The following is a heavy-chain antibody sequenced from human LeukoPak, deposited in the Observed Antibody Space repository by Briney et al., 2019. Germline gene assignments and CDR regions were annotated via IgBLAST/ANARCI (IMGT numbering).Heavy chain of an antibody. Sequence: GGSLRLSCAASGFTFSSYGMHWVRQAPGKGLEWVAFIRFDVSNKYYADSVKGRFTISRDNAKNSLYLQMNSLSAEDTAVYYCARAQKYSYDAFDIWGQGTMVTVSS. CDR1: GFTFSSYG. CDR3: ARAQKYSYDAFDI. V-gene: IGHV3-30*02. CDR2: IRFDVSNK. D-gene: IGHD4-11*01. J-gene: IGHJ3*02.